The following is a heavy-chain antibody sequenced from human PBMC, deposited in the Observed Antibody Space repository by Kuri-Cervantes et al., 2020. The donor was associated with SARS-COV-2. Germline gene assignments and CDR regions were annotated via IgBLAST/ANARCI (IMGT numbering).Heavy chain of an antibody. CDR3: ARDTHNWNSLNDY. Sequence: GESLKISCAASGFTFSSYWMSWVRQAPGKGLEWVANIKQDGSEKHYVGSAKGRFTISRDNAKNSLYLQMNSLRAEDTAVYYCARDTHNWNSLNDYWGQGTLVTVSS. CDR2: IKQDGSEK. V-gene: IGHV3-7*05. J-gene: IGHJ4*02. CDR1: GFTFSSYW. D-gene: IGHD1-7*01.